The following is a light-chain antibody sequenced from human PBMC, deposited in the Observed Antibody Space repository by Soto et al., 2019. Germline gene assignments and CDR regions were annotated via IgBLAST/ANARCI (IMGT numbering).Light chain of an antibody. CDR2: WAS. V-gene: IGKV4-1*01. CDR3: QQYYSTAIT. Sequence: DSVMTQSPDSLAVSLGERATFNCKSSQSVLYSSNNKNYLAWYQQKPVQPPKLLIYWASTRESGDPDRFSGSGSGIYFSLTISSLQADDVAVYYWQQYYSTAITCGKGTRLDIK. J-gene: IGKJ5*01. CDR1: QSVLYSSNNKNY.